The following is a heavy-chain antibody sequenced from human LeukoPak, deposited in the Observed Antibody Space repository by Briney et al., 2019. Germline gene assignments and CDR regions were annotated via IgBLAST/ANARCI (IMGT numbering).Heavy chain of an antibody. D-gene: IGHD3-9*01. CDR3: ARARYGSYMDV. V-gene: IGHV3-11*04. J-gene: IGHJ6*03. Sequence: GSLRLSCAASGFTFSDYYMSWIRQAPGKGLEWVSYISPSGSTMYYADSVKGRFTISRDNAKNSLYLQMNSLRAEDTAVYYCARARYGSYMDVWGKGTTVTVSS. CDR1: GFTFSDYY. CDR2: ISPSGSTM.